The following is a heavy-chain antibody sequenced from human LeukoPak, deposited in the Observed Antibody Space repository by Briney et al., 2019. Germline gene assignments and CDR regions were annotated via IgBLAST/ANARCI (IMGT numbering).Heavy chain of an antibody. J-gene: IGHJ4*02. Sequence: SETLSLTCTAGDFISSSSYYWGWIRQPPGKGLEWTGAIYYSGSSYYNPSLKSRVTISVDTSKNQLSLKLSSVTAADTAVYYCARDRGDWGQGTLVTVSS. CDR1: GDFISSSSYY. CDR2: IYYSGSS. V-gene: IGHV4-39*07. CDR3: ARDRGD. D-gene: IGHD3-10*01.